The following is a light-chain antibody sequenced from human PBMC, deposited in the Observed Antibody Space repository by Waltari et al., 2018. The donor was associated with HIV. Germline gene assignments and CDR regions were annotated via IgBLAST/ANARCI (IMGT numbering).Light chain of an antibody. CDR1: SDNVGNQG. V-gene: IGLV10-54*01. CDR3: SAWDSRLTSWI. Sequence: QAGLTQPPSMSKGLKETATLTCPGNSDNVGNQGAAWLQQHQGQPPKILSNRSAKRPSHISQRFSESRSGNTSALTITGLQPEDEGDYYCSAWDSRLTSWIFGGGTKLTVL. J-gene: IGLJ2*01. CDR2: RSA.